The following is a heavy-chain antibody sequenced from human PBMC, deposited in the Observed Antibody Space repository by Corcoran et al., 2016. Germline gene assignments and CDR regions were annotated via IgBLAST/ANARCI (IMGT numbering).Heavy chain of an antibody. CDR1: GFAFDTYW. CDR2: IKGGENEK. D-gene: IGHD3-3*01. CDR3: ARGIGMVVQSKYYFDY. J-gene: IGHJ4*02. V-gene: IGHV3-7*01. Sequence: EVQLVESGGGLVQPGGSLRLSCAVSGFAFDTYWMNWVRQAPGKGLEWVANIKGGENEKYYVDSVKGRFTISRDNAKNSLHLQMNSLRDEDTSVYYCARGIGMVVQSKYYFDYWGQGTLVTVSS.